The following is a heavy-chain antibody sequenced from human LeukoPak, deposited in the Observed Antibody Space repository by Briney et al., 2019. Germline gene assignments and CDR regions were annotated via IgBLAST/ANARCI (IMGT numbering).Heavy chain of an antibody. CDR2: IYTSGTT. CDR1: GGSISGLY. J-gene: IGHJ2*01. CDR3: ARVLAYWYFDL. Sequence: SETLSLTCTVSGGSISGLYWTWIRQPAGKGLEWTGRIYTSGTTNYNPSLKSRVTMSVDTSKNQFSLKLTSVTAADTAVYYCARVLAYWYFDLWGRGTLVTVSS. V-gene: IGHV4-4*07.